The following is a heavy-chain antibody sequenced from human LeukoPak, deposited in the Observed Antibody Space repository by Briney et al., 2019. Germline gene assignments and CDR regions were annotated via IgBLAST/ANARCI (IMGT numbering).Heavy chain of an antibody. Sequence: SETLSLTCAVYGGSFSGDYWSWIRQPPGKGLELIGEINHSGSSNYNPSLKSRVTISVDTSKNQFSLTLSSVTAAATAVYYCARSSYVRYLAWSPFDWFDPWGQGTLVTVSS. CDR2: INHSGSS. V-gene: IGHV4-34*01. CDR3: ARSSYVRYLAWSPFDWFDP. D-gene: IGHD3-9*01. J-gene: IGHJ5*02. CDR1: GGSFSGDY.